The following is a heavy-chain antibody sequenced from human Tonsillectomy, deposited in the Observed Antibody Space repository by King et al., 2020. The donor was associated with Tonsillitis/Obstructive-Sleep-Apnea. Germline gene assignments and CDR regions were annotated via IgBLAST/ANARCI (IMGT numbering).Heavy chain of an antibody. CDR3: ARRDDAFDI. V-gene: IGHV5-51*01. Sequence: VQLVESGAEVKKPGESLKISCKGSGYSFTSYWIGWVRQMPGKGLEWMGIIYPGDSDTRNSPSFPGQVTISVDKSINTAYLQWNSLKASDTAMYYCARRDDAFDIWGQGTMVTVSS. CDR1: GYSFTSYW. J-gene: IGHJ3*02. CDR2: IYPGDSDT.